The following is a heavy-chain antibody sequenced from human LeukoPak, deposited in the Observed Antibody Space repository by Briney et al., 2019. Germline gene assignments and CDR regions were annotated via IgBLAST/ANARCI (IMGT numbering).Heavy chain of an antibody. J-gene: IGHJ5*02. CDR3: ARAIAVAGTGFDP. Sequence: SETLSLTCTVSGGSISSGGYYWSWIRQHPGKGLEWIGYIYYSGSTYYNPSLKSRVTISVDRSKNQFSLKLSSVTAADTAVYYCARAIAVAGTGFDPWGQGTLVTVSS. CDR2: IYYSGST. V-gene: IGHV4-31*03. D-gene: IGHD6-19*01. CDR1: GGSISSGGYY.